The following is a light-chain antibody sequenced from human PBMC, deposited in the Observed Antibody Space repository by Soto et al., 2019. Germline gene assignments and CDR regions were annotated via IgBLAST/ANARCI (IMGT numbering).Light chain of an antibody. CDR1: QGISSY. CDR2: AAS. V-gene: IGKV1-9*01. J-gene: IGKJ3*01. Sequence: DIQLTQSPSSLSASVGDSVTITCRASQGISSYLAWYQQKPGKAPKLLIYAASTLQSGVPSRFSGSGSGTEFTLTISSLQPEDFATYYCQQLNSFFGFGPGTKVDIK. CDR3: QQLNSFFG.